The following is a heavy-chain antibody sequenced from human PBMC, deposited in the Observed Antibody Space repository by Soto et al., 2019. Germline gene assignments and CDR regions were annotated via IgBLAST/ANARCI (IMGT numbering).Heavy chain of an antibody. CDR3: ARVGGVSGSYFDY. D-gene: IGHD1-26*01. Sequence: GGSLRLSCAASGFTFSSYSMNWVRQAPGKGLEWVSSISSSSSYIYYADSVKGRFTISRDNAKNSLYLQMNSLRAEDTAVYYCARVGGVSGSYFDYWGQGTLVTVSS. J-gene: IGHJ4*02. CDR2: ISSSSSYI. CDR1: GFTFSSYS. V-gene: IGHV3-21*01.